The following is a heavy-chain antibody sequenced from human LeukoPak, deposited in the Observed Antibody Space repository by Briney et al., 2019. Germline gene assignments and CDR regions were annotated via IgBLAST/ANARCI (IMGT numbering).Heavy chain of an antibody. V-gene: IGHV4-4*07. CDR3: ARVPAAIAPGGWYYYYMDV. D-gene: IGHD2-2*02. CDR1: GGSISSYY. J-gene: IGHJ6*03. Sequence: SETLSLTCTVSGGSISSYYWSWIRQPAGKGLEWIGRIYTSGSTNYNPSLKSRVTMSVDTSKNQFSLKLSSVTAADTAVYYCARVPAAIAPGGWYYYYMDVWGKGTTVTVSS. CDR2: IYTSGST.